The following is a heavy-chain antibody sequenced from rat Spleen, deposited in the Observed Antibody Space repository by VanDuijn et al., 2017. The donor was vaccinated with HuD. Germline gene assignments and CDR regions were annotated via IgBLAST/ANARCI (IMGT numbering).Heavy chain of an antibody. CDR3: VRSVFDY. V-gene: IGHV5-31*01. CDR1: GFRFSDYF. CDR2: ITNNGGIT. J-gene: IGHJ2*01. Sequence: EVQLVESDGGLVQPGRSLKLSCAASGFRFSDYFMTWIRQAPGKGLEWIATITNNGGITYYPDSVKGRLTMSRDNERSTLYLQMNSLRSEDTATYYCVRSVFDYWGQGVMVTVSS.